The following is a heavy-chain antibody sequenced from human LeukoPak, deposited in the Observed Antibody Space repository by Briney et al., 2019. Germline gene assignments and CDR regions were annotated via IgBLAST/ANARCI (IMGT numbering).Heavy chain of an antibody. J-gene: IGHJ6*02. CDR2: ISAYNGNT. D-gene: IGHD2-2*01. V-gene: IGHV1-18*01. CDR1: GYTFTSYG. Sequence: ASVTVSFTASGYTFTSYGISWVRQAPGQGLEWMGWISAYNGNTNYAQKLQGRVTMTTDTSTSTAYMELRSLKSDDTAVYYCARDCSSTSCYARLGYGMGVWGQGTTVTVSS. CDR3: ARDCSSTSCYARLGYGMGV.